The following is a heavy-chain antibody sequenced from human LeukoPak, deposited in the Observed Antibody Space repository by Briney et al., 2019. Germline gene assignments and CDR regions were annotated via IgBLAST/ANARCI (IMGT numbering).Heavy chain of an antibody. V-gene: IGHV5-51*01. CDR3: ATYAGTSSKYFQP. D-gene: IGHD3-10*01. Sequence: PGESLKISCKGSGYSFTNYWIGWVRQMPGKGLEWMGIIYPGDSDTRYSPSFQGQVTISADKSVSTAYLQWSSLKASDTAIYSCATYAGTSSKYFQPWGQGTLVTVSS. J-gene: IGHJ1*01. CDR1: GYSFTNYW. CDR2: IYPGDSDT.